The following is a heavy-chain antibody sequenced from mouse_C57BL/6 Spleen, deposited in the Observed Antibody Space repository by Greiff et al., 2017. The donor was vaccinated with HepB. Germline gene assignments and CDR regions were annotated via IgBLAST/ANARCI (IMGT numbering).Heavy chain of an antibody. D-gene: IGHD3-2*02. CDR3: ARQLRLPFYYAMDY. V-gene: IGHV1-82*01. J-gene: IGHJ4*01. CDR2: IYPGDGDT. CDR1: GYAFSSSW. Sequence: VKLQESGPELVKPGAPVKISCKASGYAFSSSWMNWVKQRPGKGLEWIGRIYPGDGDTNYNGKFKGKATLTADKSSSTAYMQLSSLTSEDSAVYFCARQLRLPFYYAMDYWGQGTSVTVSS.